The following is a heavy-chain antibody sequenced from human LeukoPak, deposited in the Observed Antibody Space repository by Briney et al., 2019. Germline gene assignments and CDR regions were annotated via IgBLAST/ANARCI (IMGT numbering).Heavy chain of an antibody. CDR2: IYYSGST. CDR3: ARPLLSAGVWSASDI. V-gene: IGHV4-39*07. Sequence: PSETLSLTCTVSGGSISSSSYYWGWIRQPPGKGLEWIGSIYYSGSTYYNPSLKSRVTISVDTSKNQFSLKLSSVTAADTAVYYCARPLLSAGVWSASDIWGQGTMVTVSS. CDR1: GGSISSSSYY. J-gene: IGHJ3*02. D-gene: IGHD3-3*01.